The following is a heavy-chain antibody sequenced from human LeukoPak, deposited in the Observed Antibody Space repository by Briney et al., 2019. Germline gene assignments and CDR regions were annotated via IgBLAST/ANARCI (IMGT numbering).Heavy chain of an antibody. J-gene: IGHJ4*02. Sequence: ASVKVSCKASGYTFTSYDINWVRQATGQGLEWMGWMNPNSGNTGYAQKFQGRVTMTRNTSISTAYMELSSLRSEDTAVYYCARVSLGYCSSTSCPTDYWGQGTLVTVSS. CDR3: ARVSLGYCSSTSCPTDY. D-gene: IGHD2-2*01. CDR1: GYTFTSYD. CDR2: MNPNSGNT. V-gene: IGHV1-8*01.